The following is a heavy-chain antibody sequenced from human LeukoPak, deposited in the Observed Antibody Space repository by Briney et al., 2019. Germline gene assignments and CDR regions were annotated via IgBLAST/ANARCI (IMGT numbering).Heavy chain of an antibody. CDR2: ISPNSGGT. V-gene: IGHV1-2*02. CDR3: ARSGSGSYYLGQRIDY. J-gene: IGHJ4*02. Sequence: ASVKVSCKASGYTFTGYYMHWVRQAPGQGLEWMGWISPNSGGTNYAQKFQGRVTMTRDTSISTAYMELSRLRSDDTAVYYCARSGSGSYYLGQRIDYWGQGTLVTVSS. CDR1: GYTFTGYY. D-gene: IGHD3-10*01.